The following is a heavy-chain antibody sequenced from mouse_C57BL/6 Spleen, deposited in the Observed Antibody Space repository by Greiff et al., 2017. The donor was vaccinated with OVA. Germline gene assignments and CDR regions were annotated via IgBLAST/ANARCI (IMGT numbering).Heavy chain of an antibody. J-gene: IGHJ4*01. V-gene: IGHV1-50*01. D-gene: IGHD2-5*01. CDR1: GYTFTSYW. CDR3: ARLVSNLLAMDD. Sequence: QVQLQQPGAELVKPGASVKLSCKASGYTFTSYWMQWVKQRPGQGLEWIGEIDPSDSYTNYNQKFKGKATLTVDTSSSTAYMQLSSLTSEDSAVYYCARLVSNLLAMDDWGQGTSVTVSS. CDR2: IDPSDSYT.